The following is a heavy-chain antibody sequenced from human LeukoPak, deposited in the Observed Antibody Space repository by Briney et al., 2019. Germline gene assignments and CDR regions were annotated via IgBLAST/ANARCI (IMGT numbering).Heavy chain of an antibody. D-gene: IGHD6-13*01. CDR3: ARAKIAAAVMFDY. V-gene: IGHV4-34*01. Sequence: SETLSLTCAVYGGSFSGYYWTWIRQPPGKGPEWIGEINHSGSTNYNPSLKSRVTISVDTSKNQFSLKLSSVTAADTAVYYCARAKIAAAVMFDYWGQGTLVTVSS. CDR2: INHSGST. J-gene: IGHJ4*02. CDR1: GGSFSGYY.